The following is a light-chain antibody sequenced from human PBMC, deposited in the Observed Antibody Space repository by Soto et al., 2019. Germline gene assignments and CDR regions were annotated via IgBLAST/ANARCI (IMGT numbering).Light chain of an antibody. J-gene: IGKJ3*01. V-gene: IGKV3-15*01. Sequence: RGLIQSPGTMSVSPGERDILSCWASQTLRKKLAWYQQKPGQAPRLLIYGGFTRATGIPARFSGSGSGTEFTLTINSLQSEDFAIYYCQQHNAWPLTFGPGTKLDLK. CDR2: GGF. CDR1: QTLRKK. CDR3: QQHNAWPLT.